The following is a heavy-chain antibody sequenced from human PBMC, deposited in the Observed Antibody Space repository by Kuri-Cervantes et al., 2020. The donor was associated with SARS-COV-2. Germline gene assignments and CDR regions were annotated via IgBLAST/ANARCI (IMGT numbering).Heavy chain of an antibody. CDR2: IYHSGST. Sequence: SETLSLTCAVSGYSISSGYYWGWIRQPPGKGLEWIGSIYHSGSTNYNPSLKSRVTISVDTSKNQFSLKLSSVTAADTAVYYGARGGGSYYFDYWGQGTLVTVSS. J-gene: IGHJ4*02. CDR1: GYSISSGYY. D-gene: IGHD1-26*01. V-gene: IGHV4-38-2*01. CDR3: ARGGGSYYFDY.